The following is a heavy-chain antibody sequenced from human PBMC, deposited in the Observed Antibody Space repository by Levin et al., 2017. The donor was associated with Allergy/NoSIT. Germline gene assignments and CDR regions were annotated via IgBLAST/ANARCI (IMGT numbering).Heavy chain of an antibody. CDR2: ISSTGSNI. J-gene: IGHJ4*02. CDR1: GFTFSNYS. V-gene: IGHV3-48*01. CDR3: AREGGSGSYLNY. Sequence: LSLTCAASGFTFSNYSMNWVRQAPGKGLEWISYISSTGSNIYHADSVRGRFTTSRDNAKNSLYLQMNSLRAEDTAVYYCAREGGSGSYLNYWGQGTLVTVSS. D-gene: IGHD1-26*01.